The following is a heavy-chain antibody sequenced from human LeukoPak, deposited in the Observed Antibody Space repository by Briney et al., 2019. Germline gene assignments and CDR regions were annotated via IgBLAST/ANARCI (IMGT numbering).Heavy chain of an antibody. CDR1: GFTLDDYA. D-gene: IGHD2/OR15-2a*01. Sequence: GGSLRLSCAASGFTLDDYAMHWVRQAPGKGLEWVSLISWDGAWAYYTDSVKGRFTVSRDNSKNSLYLQMNSLRNEDTALYYCARDRVDDYFFFDFWGQGTLVTVSS. J-gene: IGHJ4*02. CDR3: ARDRVDDYFFFDF. V-gene: IGHV3-43*01. CDR2: ISWDGAWA.